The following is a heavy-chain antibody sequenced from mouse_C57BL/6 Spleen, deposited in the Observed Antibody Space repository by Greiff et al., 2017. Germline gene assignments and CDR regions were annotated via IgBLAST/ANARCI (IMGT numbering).Heavy chain of an antibody. CDR1: GYTFTSYA. Sequence: EVQLLQSGAELVRPGSSVKMSCTTSGYTFTSYAINWVKQMPGPGLEWIGYIYIGNGYTEYNEKVKGKATLTSDTSSSTAYMQLSSLTSEDSAIYFSAREEGNYRYAMYYWGQGTSVTASS. D-gene: IGHD2-1*01. CDR2: IYIGNGYT. CDR3: AREEGNYRYAMYY. V-gene: IGHV1-58*01. J-gene: IGHJ4*01.